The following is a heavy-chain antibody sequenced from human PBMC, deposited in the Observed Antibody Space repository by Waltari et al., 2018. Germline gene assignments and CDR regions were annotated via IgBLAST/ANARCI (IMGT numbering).Heavy chain of an antibody. CDR2: IYHSGST. Sequence: QVQLQESGPGLVKPSETLSLTCAVSGYSISSGYYWGWIRQPPGKGLEWIGSIYHSGSTYDNPSLKSRVTISVDTSKNQFSLKLSSVTAADTAVYYCARRVGASSYFDYWGQGTLVTVSS. CDR1: GYSISSGYY. J-gene: IGHJ4*02. CDR3: ARRVGASSYFDY. V-gene: IGHV4-38-2*01. D-gene: IGHD1-26*01.